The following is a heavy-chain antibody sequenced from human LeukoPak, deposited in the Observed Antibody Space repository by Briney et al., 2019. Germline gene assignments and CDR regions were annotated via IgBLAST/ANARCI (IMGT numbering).Heavy chain of an antibody. J-gene: IGHJ4*02. Sequence: ASVKVSCKASGYTFTSYGISWVRQAPGQGLEWMGWISAYNGNTNYAQKLQGRVTMTTDTSTSTAYMELRSLRSDDTAVYYCARGVELYYDYVWSPGYFDYWGQGTLVTVSS. CDR1: GYTFTSYG. CDR3: ARGVELYYDYVWSPGYFDY. CDR2: ISAYNGNT. V-gene: IGHV1-18*01. D-gene: IGHD3-16*01.